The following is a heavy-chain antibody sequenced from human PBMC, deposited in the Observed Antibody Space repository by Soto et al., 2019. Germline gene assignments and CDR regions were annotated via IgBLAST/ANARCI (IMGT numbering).Heavy chain of an antibody. V-gene: IGHV5-10-1*01. Sequence: GESLKISCEGSGYSFKTHWITWVRQMPGKGLEWVGRIDPSDSYISYSPSFQGHVTISADKSISTAYLQWSSLEASDTAIYYCARDMHAGFTHYFDPWGQGTLVTVSS. CDR3: ARDMHAGFTHYFDP. CDR2: IDPSDSYI. D-gene: IGHD1-26*01. CDR1: GYSFKTHW. J-gene: IGHJ5*02.